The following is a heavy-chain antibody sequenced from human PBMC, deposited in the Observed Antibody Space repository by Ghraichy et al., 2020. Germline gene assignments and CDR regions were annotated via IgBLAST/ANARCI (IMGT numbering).Heavy chain of an antibody. CDR1: GFTFSSYA. V-gene: IGHV3-23*01. Sequence: GGSLRLSCAASGFTFSSYAMSWVRQAPGKGLEWVSAISGSGGSTYYADSVKGRFTISRDNSKNTLYLQMNSLRAEDTAVYYCAIPPPLTVTTDDAFDIWGQGTMVTVSS. J-gene: IGHJ3*02. CDR3: AIPPPLTVTTDDAFDI. CDR2: ISGSGGST. D-gene: IGHD4-17*01.